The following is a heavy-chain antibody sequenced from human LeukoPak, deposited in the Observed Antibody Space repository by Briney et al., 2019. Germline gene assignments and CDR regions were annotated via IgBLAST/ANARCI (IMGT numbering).Heavy chain of an antibody. J-gene: IGHJ4*02. CDR1: GFPFCSYA. CDR2: ISGSGGST. D-gene: IGHD2-2*01. Sequence: GGSLSLSCAASGFPFCSYAMSWGRQAPGKGLESVSAISGSGGSTYYADPVKGRFTIARDNSKIRLYLQMNSLIAEDTAVDYCAKGRYQLPPDYWGQGTLVTVSS. V-gene: IGHV3-23*01. CDR3: AKGRYQLPPDY.